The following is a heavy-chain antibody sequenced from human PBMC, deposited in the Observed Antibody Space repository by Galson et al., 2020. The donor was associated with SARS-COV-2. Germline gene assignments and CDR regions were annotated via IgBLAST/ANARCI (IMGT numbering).Heavy chain of an antibody. CDR1: GGSISSTDSY. J-gene: IGHJ4*02. V-gene: IGHV4-30-4*01. CDR2: TYYSGNT. D-gene: IGHD3-3*01. CDR3: ARDFWSRYYLDS. Sequence: SETLSLTCTVSGGSISSTDSYWSWIRQSPGKGLEWIGYTYYSGNTYYNPSLKSRVTMSVDTSKNQFSLKLTSVTAADTAVYYCARDFWSRYYLDSWGQGTPATVAS.